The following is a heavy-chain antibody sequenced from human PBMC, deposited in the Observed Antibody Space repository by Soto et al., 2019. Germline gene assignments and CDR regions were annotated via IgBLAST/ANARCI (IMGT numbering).Heavy chain of an antibody. J-gene: IGHJ4*02. CDR1: GFTFRNYA. CDR3: AKGPECSGGTCEDLDY. CDR2: VSHNGGAT. Sequence: EVQLLESGGGLVQPGGSLRLSCAASGFTFRNYAMSWVRQAPGKGLEWVSSVSHNGGATYYADSVKGRFSVSRDNSKNTLYLQMNSLRADDTAVYYCAKGPECSGGTCEDLDYWGQGTLATVSS. V-gene: IGHV3-23*01. D-gene: IGHD2-15*01.